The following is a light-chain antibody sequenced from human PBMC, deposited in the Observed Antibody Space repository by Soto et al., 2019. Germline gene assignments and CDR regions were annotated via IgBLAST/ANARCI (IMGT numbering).Light chain of an antibody. CDR1: QSVSSSY. CDR2: GAS. CDR3: QQYGSSPPWT. V-gene: IGKV3-20*01. Sequence: EIVWTQSPGTLSLSPGERATLSCRASQSVSSSYLAWYQQKPGQAPRLLIYGASSRATGIPDRFSGSGSGTDFTLTISRLEPEDFAVYYCQQYGSSPPWTFGQGTKVELK. J-gene: IGKJ1*01.